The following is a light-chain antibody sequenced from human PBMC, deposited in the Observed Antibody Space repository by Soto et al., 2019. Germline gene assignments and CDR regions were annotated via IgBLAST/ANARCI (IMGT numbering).Light chain of an antibody. CDR1: QSVSTRY. J-gene: IGKJ2*01. V-gene: IGKV3-20*01. Sequence: ESMLTQSPGTLSLSPGERATLSCRASQSVSTRYLAWYQQKPGQAPRLLIYGASIKATGIPDMFSGSWSGTDFTLTIIRLEPEDFAVYYCHQFGSSPPAFTFGQGTKLEI. CDR3: HQFGSSPPAFT. CDR2: GAS.